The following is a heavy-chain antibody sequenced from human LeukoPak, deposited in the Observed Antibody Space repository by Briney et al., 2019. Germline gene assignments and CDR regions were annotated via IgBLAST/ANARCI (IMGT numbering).Heavy chain of an antibody. CDR2: FDPEDGET. CDR1: GYTLTELS. V-gene: IGHV1-24*01. D-gene: IGHD1-14*01. CDR3: ATDLGSRPEGYYFDY. Sequence: ASVKVSCKVFGYTLTELSMHWVRQAPGKGPEWMGGFDPEDGETIYAQKFQGRVTMTEDTSTDTAYMELSSLRSEDTAVYYCATDLGSRPEGYYFDYWGQGTLVTVSS. J-gene: IGHJ4*02.